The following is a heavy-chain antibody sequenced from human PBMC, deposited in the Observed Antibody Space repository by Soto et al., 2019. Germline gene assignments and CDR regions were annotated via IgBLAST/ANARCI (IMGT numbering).Heavy chain of an antibody. J-gene: IGHJ4*02. D-gene: IGHD1-26*01. Sequence: ASVKVSCKASGYTFTGYYMHWVRQAPGQGLEWMGWINAYNGNTNYAQKLQGRVTMTTDTSTSTAYMELRSLRSDDTAVYYCARGVGWEPLDYWGQGTLVTVSS. CDR1: GYTFTGYY. CDR3: ARGVGWEPLDY. CDR2: INAYNGNT. V-gene: IGHV1-18*04.